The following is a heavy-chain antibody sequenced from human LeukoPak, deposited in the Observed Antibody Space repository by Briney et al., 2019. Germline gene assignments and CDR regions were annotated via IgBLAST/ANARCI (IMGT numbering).Heavy chain of an antibody. CDR2: IYPGDSDT. Sequence: GGSLRLSCAASGFTFSDYYMSWIRQAPGKGLEWMGIIYPGDSDTTYSPSFQGQVTISADKSINTAYLQWRSLKASDTAMYYCARSFAHVERYYFDYWGQGTLVSVSS. D-gene: IGHD1-1*01. V-gene: IGHV5-51*01. J-gene: IGHJ4*02. CDR3: ARSFAHVERYYFDY. CDR1: GFTFSDYY.